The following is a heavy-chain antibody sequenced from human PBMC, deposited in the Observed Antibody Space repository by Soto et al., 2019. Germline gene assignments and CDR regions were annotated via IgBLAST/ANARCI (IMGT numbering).Heavy chain of an antibody. CDR2: IYHSVST. CDR1: SCSICSGGYS. Sequence: TLSLTCAVSSCSICSGGYSWSWIRQPPGKGLEYIGYIYHSVSTYYNPSLKSRVTISVDRSKNQFSLRAEDTAVYYCARRGPGTYFDYWGQGTLVTVSS. D-gene: IGHD6-13*01. V-gene: IGHV4-30-2*01. J-gene: IGHJ4*02. CDR3: ARRGPGTYFDY.